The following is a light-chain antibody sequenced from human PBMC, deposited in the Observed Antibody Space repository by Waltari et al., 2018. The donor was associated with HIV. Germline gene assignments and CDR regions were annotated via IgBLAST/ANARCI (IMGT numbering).Light chain of an antibody. CDR3: SSYTSSSTLNVV. V-gene: IGLV2-14*03. CDR1: TGAVGGINI. J-gene: IGLJ2*01. CDR2: DVS. Sequence: QSALPPPASVSGSPGPPITIPCTATTGAVGGINIFSCYQQHPGKAPKLMIYDVSNRPSGVSNRFSGSKSGNTASLTISGLQAEDEADYYCSSYTSSSTLNVVFGGGTKLTVL.